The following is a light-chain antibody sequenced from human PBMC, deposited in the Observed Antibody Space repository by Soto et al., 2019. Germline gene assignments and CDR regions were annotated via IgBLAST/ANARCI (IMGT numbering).Light chain of an antibody. CDR2: WAS. V-gene: IGLV1-40*01. CDR1: SSNIGAGYD. J-gene: IGLJ3*02. CDR3: QQYGSSPPSA. Sequence: QSVLTQPPSVSGAPGQRVTISCTGSSSNIGAGYDLHWYQQLPGQPPKLLIYWASTRESGVPDRFSGSGSGTDFTLTISRLEPEDFAVYYCQQYGSSPPSAFGQGTK.